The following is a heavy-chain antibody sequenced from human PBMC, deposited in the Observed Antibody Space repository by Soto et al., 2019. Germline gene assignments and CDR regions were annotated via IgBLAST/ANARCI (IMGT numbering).Heavy chain of an antibody. CDR2: ISAGNGNT. CDR1: GYTFTSYA. V-gene: IGHV1-3*01. D-gene: IGHD2-15*01. Sequence: ASVKVSCKASGYTFTSYAMHWVRQAPGQRLEWMGWISAGNGNTKYSQKFQGRVTITRDTSASTAYMELSSLRSEYTAMYYCARDLGGWPDYWGRGTLVTVVL. J-gene: IGHJ4*02. CDR3: ARDLGGWPDY.